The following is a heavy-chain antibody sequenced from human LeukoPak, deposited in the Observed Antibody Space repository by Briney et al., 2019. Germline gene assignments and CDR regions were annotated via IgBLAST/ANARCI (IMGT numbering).Heavy chain of an antibody. J-gene: IGHJ4*02. CDR3: ARGPYYYGSGSYHY. CDR2: ISAYNGNT. V-gene: IGHV1-18*04. Sequence: GASVKVSCKASGYTFTSCGISWVRQAPGQGLEWMGWISAYNGNTNYAQKLQGRVTMTTDTSTSTAYMELRSLRSDDTAVYYCARGPYYYGSGSYHYWGQGTLVTVSS. D-gene: IGHD3-10*01. CDR1: GYTFTSCG.